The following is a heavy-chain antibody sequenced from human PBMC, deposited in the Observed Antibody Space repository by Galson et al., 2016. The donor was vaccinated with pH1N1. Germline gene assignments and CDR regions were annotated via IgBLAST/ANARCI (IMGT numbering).Heavy chain of an antibody. CDR1: GYSFTSYW. CDR3: ARLWGRADIVVVPAAPFDY. J-gene: IGHJ4*02. CDR2: IYPGDSDT. Sequence: QSGAEVKKPGESLKISCKDSGYSFTSYWIGWVRQMPGKGLEWMGIIYPGDSDTRYSPSFQGQVTISADKSISTAYLQWSSLKASDTAMYYCARLWGRADIVVVPAAPFDYWGQGTLVTVSS. V-gene: IGHV5-51*01. D-gene: IGHD2-2*01.